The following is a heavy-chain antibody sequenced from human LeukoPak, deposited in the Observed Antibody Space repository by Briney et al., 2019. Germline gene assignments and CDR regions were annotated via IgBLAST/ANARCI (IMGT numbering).Heavy chain of an antibody. Sequence: GGSLRLSCAASGFTFSSYAMHWVRQAPGKGLEWVAVISYDGSNKYYADSVKGRFTISRDNSKNTLYLQMNSLRAEDTAVYYCAREMGPRWLVQRGPYDYWGQGTLVTVSS. CDR1: GFTFSSYA. CDR3: AREMGPRWLVQRGPYDY. J-gene: IGHJ4*02. D-gene: IGHD6-19*01. V-gene: IGHV3-30*04. CDR2: ISYDGSNK.